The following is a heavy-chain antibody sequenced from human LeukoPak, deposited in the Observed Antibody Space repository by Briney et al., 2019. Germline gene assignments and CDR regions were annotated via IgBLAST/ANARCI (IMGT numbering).Heavy chain of an antibody. Sequence: SETLYLTCTVSGYSISSGYYWGWIRQPPGKGLEWIGSIYHSGSTYYNPSLKSRVTISVDTSKNQFSLKLSSVTAADTAVYYCARGVLPDVDPWGQGTLVTVSS. CDR3: ARGVLPDVDP. CDR2: IYHSGST. CDR1: GYSISSGYY. D-gene: IGHD4/OR15-4a*01. J-gene: IGHJ5*02. V-gene: IGHV4-38-2*02.